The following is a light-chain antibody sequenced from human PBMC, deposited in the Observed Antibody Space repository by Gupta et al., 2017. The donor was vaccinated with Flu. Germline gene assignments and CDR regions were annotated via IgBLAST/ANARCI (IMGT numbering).Light chain of an antibody. CDR1: RSVDMY. CDR3: RQRDNWPST. Sequence: VLTQSPATLSLSPGERATLSCRASRSVDMYLSWYQQKPGQPPRLLIYDASRRDTGIPARFSGSGFGTDFTLTISSLEPEDFAVYYCRQRDNWPSTFGQGTRVDIK. J-gene: IGKJ1*01. CDR2: DAS. V-gene: IGKV3-11*01.